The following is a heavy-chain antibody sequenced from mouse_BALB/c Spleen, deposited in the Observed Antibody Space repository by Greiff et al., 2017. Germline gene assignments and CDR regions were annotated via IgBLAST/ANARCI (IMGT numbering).Heavy chain of an antibody. CDR2: INPYNGDT. Sequence: VQLQQSGPELVKPGASVKISCKASGYSFTGYFMNWVKQSHGKSLEWIGRINPYNGDTFYNQKFKGKATLTVDKSSSTAHMELLSLTSEDSAVYYCGRDYYGSSYVDYYAMDYWGQGTSVTVSS. CDR3: GRDYYGSSYVDYYAMDY. CDR1: GYSFTGYF. V-gene: IGHV1-37*01. J-gene: IGHJ4*01. D-gene: IGHD1-1*01.